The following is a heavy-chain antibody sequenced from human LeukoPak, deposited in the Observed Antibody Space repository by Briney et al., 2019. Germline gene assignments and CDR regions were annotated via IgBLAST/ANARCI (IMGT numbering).Heavy chain of an antibody. CDR3: ARLFGGGTTFDY. J-gene: IGHJ4*02. V-gene: IGHV3-7*01. D-gene: IGHD4-17*01. Sequence: GGSLRLSCAASGFSFNTYWMSWVRRGPGKGLEWVATIWPDGSDKKYVDSVRDRFTISRDNAKNLLYLQMNSLSAEDTAVFFCARLFGGGTTFDYWGQGALVTVSS. CDR1: GFSFNTYW. CDR2: IWPDGSDK.